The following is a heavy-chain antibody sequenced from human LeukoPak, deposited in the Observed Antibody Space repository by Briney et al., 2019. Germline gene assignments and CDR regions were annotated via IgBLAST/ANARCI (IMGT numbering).Heavy chain of an antibody. CDR1: GYTFTSYY. CDR3: ARDWSRSMRDGYNKNLFDY. D-gene: IGHD5-24*01. V-gene: IGHV1-46*01. J-gene: IGHJ4*02. CDR2: INPSGGST. Sequence: ASVKVSRKASGYTFTSYYMHWVRQAPGQGLEWMGIINPSGGSTSYAQKFQGRVTMTRDTSTSTAYMELSSLRSEDTAVYYCARDWSRSMRDGYNKNLFDYWGQGTLVTVSS.